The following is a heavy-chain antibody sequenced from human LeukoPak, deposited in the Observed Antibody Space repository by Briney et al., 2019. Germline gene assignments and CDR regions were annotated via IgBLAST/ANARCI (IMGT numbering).Heavy chain of an antibody. D-gene: IGHD6-13*01. V-gene: IGHV4-61*02. Sequence: NSSETLSLTCTVSGGPISSGSYYWSWIRQPAGKGLEWIGRIYTSGSTNYNPSLKSRVTISVDTSKNQFSLKLSSVTAADTAVYYCARIGIAAAGTISYYYYMDVWGKGTTVTVSS. J-gene: IGHJ6*03. CDR2: IYTSGST. CDR1: GGPISSGSYY. CDR3: ARIGIAAAGTISYYYYMDV.